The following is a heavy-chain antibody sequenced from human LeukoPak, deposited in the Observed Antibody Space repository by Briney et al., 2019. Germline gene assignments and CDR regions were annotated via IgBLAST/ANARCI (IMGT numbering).Heavy chain of an antibody. CDR1: GGTFSSYA. D-gene: IGHD3-10*01. CDR2: IIPILGIA. J-gene: IGHJ6*02. Sequence: SVKVSCKASGGTFSSYAIRWVRQAPGQGLEWMGRIIPILGIANYAQKFQGRVTITADKSTSTAYMELSSLRSEDTAVYYCARGPLYYYYGSGSYYYGMDVWGQGTTVTVSS. V-gene: IGHV1-69*04. CDR3: ARGPLYYYYGSGSYYYGMDV.